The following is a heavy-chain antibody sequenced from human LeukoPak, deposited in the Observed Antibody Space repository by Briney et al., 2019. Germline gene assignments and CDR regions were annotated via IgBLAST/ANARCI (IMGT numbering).Heavy chain of an antibody. CDR1: GYSISSGYY. CDR2: IYQSGST. Sequence: PSETLSLTCAVSGYSISSGYYWGWIRQPPGKGLEWLGSIYQSGSTYYNPSVKSRVTISVDTSKNQFSLKLSSATAADTAVYYCARQYCTNGVCNMYNWFDPWGQGTLVTVSS. J-gene: IGHJ5*02. CDR3: ARQYCTNGVCNMYNWFDP. D-gene: IGHD2-8*01. V-gene: IGHV4-38-2*01.